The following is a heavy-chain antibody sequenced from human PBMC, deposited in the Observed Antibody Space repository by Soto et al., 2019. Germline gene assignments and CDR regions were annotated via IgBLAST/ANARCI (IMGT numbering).Heavy chain of an antibody. CDR1: GYSFSSYW. D-gene: IGHD1-20*01. V-gene: IGHV5-51*01. J-gene: IGHJ5*02. CDR3: SITPQGNFYNWFDP. Sequence: PGESLKISCKGFGYSFSSYWIGWVRQMPGKGLEWMGIIYPGDSDTRYSPSFQGQVTISADKSINTAYLQWNSLKASDTAMYYCSITPQGNFYNWFDPWGQGTLVTVSS. CDR2: IYPGDSDT.